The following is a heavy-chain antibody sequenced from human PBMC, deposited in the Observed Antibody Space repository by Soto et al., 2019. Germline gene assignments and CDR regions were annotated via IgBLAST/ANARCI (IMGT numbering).Heavy chain of an antibody. Sequence: GGSLRLSCAASGFTFSSYAMSWVRQAPGKGLEWVSAISGSGGSTYYADSVKGRFTISRDNSKDTLYLQMNSLRAEDTAVYYCAKGLSRVPYDFLDYWGQGTLVTVSS. CDR3: AKGLSRVPYDFLDY. CDR1: GFTFSSYA. CDR2: ISGSGGST. D-gene: IGHD3-16*01. J-gene: IGHJ4*02. V-gene: IGHV3-23*01.